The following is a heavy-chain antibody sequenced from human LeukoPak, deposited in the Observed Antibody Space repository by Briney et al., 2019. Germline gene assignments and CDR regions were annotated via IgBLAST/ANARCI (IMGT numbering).Heavy chain of an antibody. Sequence: GGSLRLSCAASGFTFDDYAMHWVRRAPGKGLEWVSGISWNSGSIGYADSVKGRFTISRDNAKNSLYLQMNSLRAEDTALYYCAKDIGADDYYFDYWGQGTLVTVSS. D-gene: IGHD6-13*01. CDR3: AKDIGADDYYFDY. CDR2: ISWNSGSI. CDR1: GFTFDDYA. V-gene: IGHV3-9*01. J-gene: IGHJ4*02.